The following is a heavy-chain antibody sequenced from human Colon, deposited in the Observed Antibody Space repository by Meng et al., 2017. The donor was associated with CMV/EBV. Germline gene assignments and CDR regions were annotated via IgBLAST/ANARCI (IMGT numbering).Heavy chain of an antibody. CDR2: VYYGAST. D-gene: IGHD3-16*02. J-gene: IGHJ4*02. CDR3: VRGIHGRYCPGTCYPVDF. V-gene: IGHV4-39*07. CDR1: GGSLSSYSYY. Sequence: SETLSLTCTVSGGSLSSYSYYWGWIRHPPGRELEWIGNVYYGASTYYNPSLSSRVSISVDRSRDQFSLRLNSVTAADTAVYYCVRGIHGRYCPGTCYPVDFWGQGMLVTVSS.